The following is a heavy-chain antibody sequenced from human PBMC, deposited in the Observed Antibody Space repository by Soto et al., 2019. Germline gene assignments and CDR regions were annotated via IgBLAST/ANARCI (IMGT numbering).Heavy chain of an antibody. D-gene: IGHD1-26*01. CDR3: ARRQVGATKGKSWFDS. V-gene: IGHV3-23*01. Sequence: EVHLLESGGGLLQPGGSLRLSCSASGFDFSSHTMIWVRQAPGKGLEWVASIGNSGDISNYGDSVKGRLTISRDNSKNTLSLQMNNLKAEDTALYFCARRQVGATKGKSWFDSWGQGTLVSVSS. CDR2: IGNSGDIS. J-gene: IGHJ5*01. CDR1: GFDFSSHT.